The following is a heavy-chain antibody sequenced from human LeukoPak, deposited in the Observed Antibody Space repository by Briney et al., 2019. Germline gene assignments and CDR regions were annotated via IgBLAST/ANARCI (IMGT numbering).Heavy chain of an antibody. CDR3: ARDGGSGWYLSY. CDR1: GFTFSSYW. CDR2: IKQDGSEK. V-gene: IGHV3-7*01. J-gene: IGHJ4*02. D-gene: IGHD6-19*01. Sequence: GGTLRLTCAASGFTFSSYWMSWVRQAPGKGLEWVANIKQDGSEKYYVDSVKGGFIISRKNAKNLLLQQRTVLGAEDTAVYYCARDGGSGWYLSYWGQGTLVTVSS.